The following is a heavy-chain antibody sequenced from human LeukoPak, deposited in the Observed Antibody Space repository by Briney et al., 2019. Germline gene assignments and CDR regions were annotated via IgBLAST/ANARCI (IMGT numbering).Heavy chain of an antibody. CDR1: GFTFRNYA. J-gene: IGHJ4*02. CDR3: AKIGDYRDY. Sequence: QPGGSLRLSCAASGFTFRNYAMSWVRQAPGKGLECVSVISGSGGTTYYADSVKGRFTISRDNSKNTLYLQMNSLRAEDTAVYYCAKIGDYRDYWGQGTLVTVSS. V-gene: IGHV3-23*01. CDR2: ISGSGGTT. D-gene: IGHD2-15*01.